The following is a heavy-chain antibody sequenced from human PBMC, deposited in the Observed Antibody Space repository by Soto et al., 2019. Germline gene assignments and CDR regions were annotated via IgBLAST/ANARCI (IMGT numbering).Heavy chain of an antibody. J-gene: IGHJ1*01. CDR3: ARDRHDYGGNLGRDYFQH. V-gene: IGHV1-69*12. D-gene: IGHD4-17*01. CDR1: GGTFSSYA. Sequence: QVQLVQSGAEVKKPGSSVKVSCKASGGTFSSYAISWVRQAPGQGLEWMGGIIPIFGTANYAQKFQGRLTITADESTSTAYMELSSLRSEDTAVYYCARDRHDYGGNLGRDYFQHWGQGTLVTVSS. CDR2: IIPIFGTA.